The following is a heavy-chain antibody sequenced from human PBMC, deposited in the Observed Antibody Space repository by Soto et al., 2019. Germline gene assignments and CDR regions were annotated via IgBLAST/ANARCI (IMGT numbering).Heavy chain of an antibody. CDR2: ISAEGGFT. CDR3: AXGSLDYHDSGSFMPFDY. D-gene: IGHD3-22*01. J-gene: IGHJ4*02. Sequence: PGGSLRLSCAASGFTFSRHGMTWVRQAPGKGLEWVSTISAEGGFTYYADSVKGRVTISRDNSKNTLYLQMRSLRAEDTAIYCCAXGSLDYHDSGSFMPFDYWGQGTPVTVSS. V-gene: IGHV3-23*01. CDR1: GFTFSRHG.